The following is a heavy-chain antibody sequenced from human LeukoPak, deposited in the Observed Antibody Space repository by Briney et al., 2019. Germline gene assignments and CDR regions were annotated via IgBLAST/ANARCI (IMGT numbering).Heavy chain of an antibody. CDR3: ARSPSYSYGSGRYGMDV. V-gene: IGHV3-21*01. Sequence: GGSLRLSCAASGFTFSNAWMNWVRQAPGKGLEWVSSISSSSSYIYYADSVKGRFTVSRDNAKNSLYLQMNSLRAEDTAVYYCARSPSYSYGSGRYGMDVWGQGTTVTVSS. D-gene: IGHD5-18*01. CDR2: ISSSSSYI. CDR1: GFTFSNAW. J-gene: IGHJ6*02.